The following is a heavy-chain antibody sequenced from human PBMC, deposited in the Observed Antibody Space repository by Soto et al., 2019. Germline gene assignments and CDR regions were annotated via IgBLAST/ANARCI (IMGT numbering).Heavy chain of an antibody. J-gene: IGHJ6*02. D-gene: IGHD3-9*01. Sequence: PGGSLRLSCAASGFTFSDYYMSRIRQAPGKGLEWVSYISSSSSYTNYADSVKGRFTISRDNAKNSLYLQMNSLRAEDTAVYYCARGLRYPPYYYYGMDVWGQGTTVTVSS. V-gene: IGHV3-11*06. CDR1: GFTFSDYY. CDR2: ISSSSSYT. CDR3: ARGLRYPPYYYYGMDV.